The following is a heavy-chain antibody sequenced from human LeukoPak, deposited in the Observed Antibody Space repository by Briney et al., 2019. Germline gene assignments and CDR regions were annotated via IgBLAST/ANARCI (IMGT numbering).Heavy chain of an antibody. CDR3: ARSGVRGVIITPPYWYFDL. CDR2: IYHSGST. CDR1: GGSISSGGYS. V-gene: IGHV4-30-2*02. D-gene: IGHD3-10*01. Sequence: PSQTLSLTCAVSGGSISSGGYSWSWIRQPPGKGLEWIGYIYHSGSTNYNPPLESRVAMSVDTSKNQFSLKLSSVTAADTAVYYCARSGVRGVIITPPYWYFDLWGRGTLVTVSS. J-gene: IGHJ2*01.